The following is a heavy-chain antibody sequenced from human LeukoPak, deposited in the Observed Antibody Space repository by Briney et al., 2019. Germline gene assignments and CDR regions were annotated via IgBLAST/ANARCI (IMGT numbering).Heavy chain of an antibody. Sequence: PGGSLRLSCTASGFTFSDHYMSWFRLSPGKGLEWLSYITSSGSITDYAESVKGRFTISRDNAKNTMFLQMNSLRPEDTAVYYCARDPDYGDPEWGQGTLVTVSS. J-gene: IGHJ4*02. CDR3: ARDPDYGDPE. CDR1: GFTFSDHY. V-gene: IGHV3-11*01. D-gene: IGHD4-17*01. CDR2: ITSSGSIT.